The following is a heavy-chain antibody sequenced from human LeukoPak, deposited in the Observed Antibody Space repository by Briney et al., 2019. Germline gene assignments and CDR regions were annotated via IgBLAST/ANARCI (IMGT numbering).Heavy chain of an antibody. CDR1: GFTFSRYW. CDR2: IKQDGSEK. Sequence: PGGSLRLSCAASGFTFSRYWMNWVRQAPGKGLEWVASIKQDGSEKYYVDSVKGRFTISRDHAKNSVSLQMNSLRSEDTAVYYCARGGVLHWGQGTLVTVSS. J-gene: IGHJ4*02. CDR3: ARGGVLH. V-gene: IGHV3-7*01. D-gene: IGHD3-16*01.